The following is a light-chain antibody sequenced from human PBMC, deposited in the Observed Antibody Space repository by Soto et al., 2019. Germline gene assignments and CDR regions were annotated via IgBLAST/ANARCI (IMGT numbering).Light chain of an antibody. Sequence: QAVVTQPPSVSGAPGQRVTISCTGSRSNIGAGYDVHWYQQLPGTAPKLLIYGTNNRPSGVPDRFSGSKSGMSASLAITGLQAADEANYYCQSYDNSLSGSRVFGGGTKRTVL. CDR2: GTN. CDR3: QSYDNSLSGSRV. J-gene: IGLJ3*02. V-gene: IGLV1-40*01. CDR1: RSNIGAGYD.